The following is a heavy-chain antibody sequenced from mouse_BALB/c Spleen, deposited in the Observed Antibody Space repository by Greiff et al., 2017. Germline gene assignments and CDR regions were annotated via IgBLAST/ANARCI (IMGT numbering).Heavy chain of an antibody. V-gene: IGHV14-3*02. CDR1: GFNIKDTY. D-gene: IGHD2-2*01. Sequence: VHVKQSGAELVKPGASVKLSCTASGFNIKDTYMHWVKQRPEQGLEWIGRIDPANGNTKYDPKFQGKATITADTSSNTAYLQLSSLTSEDTAVYYCAYGYDGYAMDYWGQGTSVTVSS. CDR2: IDPANGNT. J-gene: IGHJ4*01. CDR3: AYGYDGYAMDY.